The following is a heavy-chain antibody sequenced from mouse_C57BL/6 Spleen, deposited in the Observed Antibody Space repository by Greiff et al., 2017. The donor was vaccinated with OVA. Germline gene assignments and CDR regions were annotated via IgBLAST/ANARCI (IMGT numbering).Heavy chain of an antibody. CDR1: GYTFTDYE. D-gene: IGHD4-1*01. J-gene: IGHJ4*01. V-gene: IGHV1-15*01. CDR3: TKLAPAYAMDY. CDR2: IDPETGGT. Sequence: VQGVESGAELVRPGASVTLSCKASGYTFTDYEMHWVKQTPVHGLEWIGAIDPETGGTAYNQKFKGKAILTADKSSSTAYMELRSLTSEDSAVYYCTKLAPAYAMDYWGQGTSVTVSS.